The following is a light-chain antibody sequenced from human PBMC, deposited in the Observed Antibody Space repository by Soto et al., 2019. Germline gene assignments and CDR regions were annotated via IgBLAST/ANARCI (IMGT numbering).Light chain of an antibody. CDR2: DVT. J-gene: IGLJ1*01. CDR1: SSDVGGYNS. CDR3: CSYVGGYSLPYV. V-gene: IGLV2-11*01. Sequence: QSALTQPRSVSGSPGQSVTISCSGTSSDVGGYNSVSWHQQHPGKAPKLIIYDVTKRPSGVPDRFSGSKSGNTASLTISGLQAEDEADYYCCSYVGGYSLPYVCGTGTNVTVL.